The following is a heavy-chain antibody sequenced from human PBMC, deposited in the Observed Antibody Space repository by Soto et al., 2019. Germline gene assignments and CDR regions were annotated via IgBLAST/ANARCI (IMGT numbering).Heavy chain of an antibody. CDR3: ARGRDSSGWFDP. Sequence: SVKVSCKASGGTFSSYAISWVRQAPGQGLEWMGGIIPIFGTANYAQKFQGRVTITADESTSTAYMELSSLRSEDTAVYYCARGRDSSGWFDPWGQGTLVTVSS. V-gene: IGHV1-69*13. CDR2: IIPIFGTA. D-gene: IGHD3-22*01. J-gene: IGHJ5*02. CDR1: GGTFSSYA.